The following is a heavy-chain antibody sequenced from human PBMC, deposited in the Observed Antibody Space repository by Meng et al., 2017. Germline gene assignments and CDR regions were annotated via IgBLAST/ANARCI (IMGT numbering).Heavy chain of an antibody. Sequence: QVPLGESGRGVKKPGAPVKVSCKASGYTFTGYYMHWVRQAPGQGLEWMGRINPNGGGTNYAQKFQGRVTMTRDTSISTAYMELSGLRSDDTAMYYCARDEDISAAGKLFGDYWGQGTLVTVSS. CDR1: GYTFTGYY. CDR3: ARDEDISAAGKLFGDY. V-gene: IGHV1-2*06. CDR2: INPNGGGT. D-gene: IGHD6-25*01. J-gene: IGHJ4*02.